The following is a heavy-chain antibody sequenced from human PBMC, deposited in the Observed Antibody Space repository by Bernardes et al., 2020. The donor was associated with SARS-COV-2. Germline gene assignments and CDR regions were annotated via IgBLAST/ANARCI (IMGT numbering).Heavy chain of an antibody. V-gene: IGHV4-34*01. J-gene: IGHJ4*02. CDR2: TNDIART. CDR1: CFSFFGHF. Sequence: SETLSLTFAFYCFSFFGHFWTWIRLPPGKGLVWNGDTNDIARTNYNPSPKSRVAIPVDTSKNQFFLDLSSVTAADTAVYYCARGHHPSRLPRTYPKWGQGTLVNVSS. D-gene: IGHD3-16*02. CDR3: ARGHHPSRLPRTYPK.